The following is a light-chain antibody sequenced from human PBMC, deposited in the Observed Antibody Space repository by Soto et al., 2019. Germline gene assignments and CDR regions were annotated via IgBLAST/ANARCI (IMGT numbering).Light chain of an antibody. CDR1: QCIRND. Sequence: AIQMTQSPSSLSASVGDRVIITCRASQCIRNDLGWYQHKQGQAPKLLIYAASSLQSVVTSRFSGSGSGTDFTLTISSLQPEDFASYFCLQDYNLQYTFGQGTKLEIK. CDR2: AAS. CDR3: LQDYNLQYT. V-gene: IGKV1-6*01. J-gene: IGKJ2*01.